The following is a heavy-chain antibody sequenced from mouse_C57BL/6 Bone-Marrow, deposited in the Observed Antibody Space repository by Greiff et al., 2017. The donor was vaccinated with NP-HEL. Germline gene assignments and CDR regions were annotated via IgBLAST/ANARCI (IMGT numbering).Heavy chain of an antibody. D-gene: IGHD2-2*01. Sequence: EVKLQESGGGLVQPGGSLKLSCAASGFTFSDYYMYWVRQTPEKRLEWVAYISNGGGSTYYPDTVKGRFTISRDNAKNTLYLQMSRLKSEDTAMYYCARLRWFDWYFDVWGTGTTVTVSS. CDR3: ARLRWFDWYFDV. CDR1: GFTFSDYY. J-gene: IGHJ1*03. CDR2: ISNGGGST. V-gene: IGHV5-12*01.